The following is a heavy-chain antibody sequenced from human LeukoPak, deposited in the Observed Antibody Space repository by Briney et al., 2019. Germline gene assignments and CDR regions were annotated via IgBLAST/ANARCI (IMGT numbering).Heavy chain of an antibody. CDR2: IYYSGST. V-gene: IGHV4-39*01. Sequence: PSETLSLTCTVSGGSISSSSYYWGWIRQPPGKGLEWIGSIYYSGSTYYNPSLKSRVTISVDTSKNQFSLKLSSVTAADTAVYYCARRRYYDFWSGYLGPDAFDIWGQGTMVTVSS. CDR1: GGSISSSSYY. CDR3: ARRRYYDFWSGYLGPDAFDI. D-gene: IGHD3-3*01. J-gene: IGHJ3*02.